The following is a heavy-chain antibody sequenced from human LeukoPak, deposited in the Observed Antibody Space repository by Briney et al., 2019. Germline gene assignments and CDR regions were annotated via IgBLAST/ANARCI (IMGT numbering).Heavy chain of an antibody. CDR3: ARINYYDSSGYELYYFDY. V-gene: IGHV4-31*03. Sequence: SETLSLTCTVSGGSISSGGYYWSWIRQHPGKGLEWIGYIYYSGSTYYNPSLMSRVTISVDTSKNQFSLKLSSVTAADTAVYYCARINYYDSSGYELYYFDYWGQGTLVTVSS. D-gene: IGHD3-22*01. CDR2: IYYSGST. CDR1: GGSISSGGYY. J-gene: IGHJ4*02.